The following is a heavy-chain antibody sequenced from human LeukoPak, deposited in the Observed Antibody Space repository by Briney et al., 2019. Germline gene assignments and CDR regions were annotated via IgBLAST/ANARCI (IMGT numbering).Heavy chain of an antibody. V-gene: IGHV4-61*08. Sequence: SETLSLTCTVSGGSISSGGYYWSWIRQHPGKGLEWIGYIYYSGSTNYNPSLKSRVTISVDTSKNQFSLKLSSVTAADTAVYYCARPRKTGEFYAFDIWGQGTMVTVSS. D-gene: IGHD3-10*01. CDR3: ARPRKTGEFYAFDI. CDR2: IYYSGST. J-gene: IGHJ3*02. CDR1: GGSISSGGYY.